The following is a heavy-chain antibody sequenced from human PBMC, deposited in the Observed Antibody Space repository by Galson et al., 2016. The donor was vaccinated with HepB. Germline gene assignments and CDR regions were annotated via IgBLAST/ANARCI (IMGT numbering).Heavy chain of an antibody. J-gene: IGHJ3*02. CDR1: GFTFSNYA. CDR2: ISYDGYKT. CDR3: AKADTGYIWDPIDM. Sequence: SLRLSCAASGFTFSNYAMSWVCQAPGKGLEWVAVISYDGYKTYYADSVKGRFSISRDNYKNSVSLQINSLRTEDTAVYYCAKADTGYIWDPIDMWGQGTRVTVSP. V-gene: IGHV3-30*18. D-gene: IGHD5-12*01.